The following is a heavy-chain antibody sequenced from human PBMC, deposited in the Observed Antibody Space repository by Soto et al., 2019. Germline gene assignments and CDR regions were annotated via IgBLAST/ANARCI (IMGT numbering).Heavy chain of an antibody. V-gene: IGHV3-33*01. CDR1: GFTFSNYG. Sequence: QVQLVESGGGVVQPGRSLRLSCAASGFTFSNYGMHWVRQAPGKGLEGVAVILNDGSNRYHADSVKDRFTISRDNSKNTLYLQMNSQRAEDTAVYYCARDDEYSGNGMDVWGQGTTVTVS. D-gene: IGHD3-10*01. CDR2: ILNDGSNR. CDR3: ARDDEYSGNGMDV. J-gene: IGHJ6*02.